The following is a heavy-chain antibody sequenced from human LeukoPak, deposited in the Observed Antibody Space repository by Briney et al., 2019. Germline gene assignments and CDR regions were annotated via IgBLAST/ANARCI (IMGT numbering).Heavy chain of an antibody. D-gene: IGHD6-19*01. CDR3: ARVLRLAVPVLGY. CDR1: GYTFTGYY. Sequence: ASVNVSCKASGYTFTGYYMHWVRQAPGQGLEWMGWINPHSGGTNYAQNFQGRVTMTGDTSSSTGNMELSRLRSDDTAGYSCARVLRLAVPVLGYWGEGTLVTVS. V-gene: IGHV1-2*02. CDR2: INPHSGGT. J-gene: IGHJ4*02.